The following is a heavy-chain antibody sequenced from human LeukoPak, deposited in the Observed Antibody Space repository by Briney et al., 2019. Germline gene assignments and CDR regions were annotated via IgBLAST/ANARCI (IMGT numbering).Heavy chain of an antibody. Sequence: SQTLSLTCTVSGGSISSGSYYWSWIRQPAGKGLEWIGRIYTSGSTNYNPSLKSRVTMSVDTSKNQFSLKLSSVTAADTAVYYCARDRYLKFQYYFDYWGQGTLVTVSS. D-gene: IGHD2-21*01. V-gene: IGHV4-61*02. J-gene: IGHJ4*02. CDR3: ARDRYLKFQYYFDY. CDR1: GGSISSGSYY. CDR2: IYTSGST.